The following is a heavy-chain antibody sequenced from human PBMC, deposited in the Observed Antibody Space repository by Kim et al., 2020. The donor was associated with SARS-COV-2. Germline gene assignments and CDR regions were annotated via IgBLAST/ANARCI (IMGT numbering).Heavy chain of an antibody. V-gene: IGHV3-23*01. CDR3: AKDLFAGYYASGSYYPTGAFDI. D-gene: IGHD3-10*01. CDR2: ISGGGGST. J-gene: IGHJ3*02. Sequence: GGSLRLSCAASGFTFSRYAMNWVRQAPGKGLEWVSRISGGGGSTCYADSVKGRFTISRDNSKNTLYLQMNSLRAEDTAVYYSAKDLFAGYYASGSYYPTGAFDIWGQGKPVTVSS. CDR1: GFTFSRYA.